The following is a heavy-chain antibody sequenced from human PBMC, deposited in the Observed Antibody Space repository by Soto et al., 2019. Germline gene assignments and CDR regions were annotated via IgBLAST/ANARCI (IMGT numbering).Heavy chain of an antibody. Sequence: QVQLVQSGAEVKKPGASVKVSCKASGYTFTSYDINWVRQATGQGLEWMGWMNPNSGNTGYAQKFQGRVTMTRNTSISTAYIELSSLRSEETAGSYGATEKTSYGMDVWGQGTTVTVSS. CDR3: ATEKTSYGMDV. CDR2: MNPNSGNT. J-gene: IGHJ6*02. CDR1: GYTFTSYD. V-gene: IGHV1-8*01.